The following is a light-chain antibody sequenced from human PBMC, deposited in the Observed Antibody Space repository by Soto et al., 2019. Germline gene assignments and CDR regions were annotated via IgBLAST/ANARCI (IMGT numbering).Light chain of an antibody. V-gene: IGKV3-15*01. Sequence: EVVTTQSPSTLSVSPLERSTLSCRASQGLGTNLAWYQQKPGQAPRLLIYAASTRATGVPGRFSGSGSGTEFTLTISSLQSEDFAVYYCQQYNHWPLTFGGGTKV. CDR2: AAS. CDR3: QQYNHWPLT. CDR1: QGLGTN. J-gene: IGKJ4*01.